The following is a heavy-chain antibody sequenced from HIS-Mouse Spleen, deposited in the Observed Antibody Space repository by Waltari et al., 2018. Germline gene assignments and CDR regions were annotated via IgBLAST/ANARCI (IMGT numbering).Heavy chain of an antibody. V-gene: IGHV3-53*02. J-gene: IGHJ4*02. CDR3: ARHYYYGSGSYYFDY. D-gene: IGHD3-10*01. CDR2: IYSGGST. CDR1: AFTSTSSY. Sequence: EVQLVETGGGLIQPGWSLTLSCAASAFTSTSSYMSMIRPAPGKGLEWVSVIYSGGSTYYADSVKGRFTISRDNSKNTLYLQMNSLRAEDTAVYYCARHYYYGSGSYYFDYWGQGTLVTVSS.